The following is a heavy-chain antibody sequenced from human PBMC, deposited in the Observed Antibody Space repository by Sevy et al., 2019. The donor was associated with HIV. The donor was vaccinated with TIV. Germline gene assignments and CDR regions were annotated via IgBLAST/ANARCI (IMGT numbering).Heavy chain of an antibody. J-gene: IGHJ5*02. CDR2: ISSSVPNI. V-gene: IGHV3-48*03. CDR1: GFTFSSYE. Sequence: GGSLRLSCEASGFTFSSYEMNLVRQAPGKGLEWVSYISSSVPNIKYVEAGKGRFTISRDNAKNSLYMQMNSLRAEDTAVYYCARVDANYDKGFDPWGQGTLVTVSS. D-gene: IGHD3-22*01. CDR3: ARVDANYDKGFDP.